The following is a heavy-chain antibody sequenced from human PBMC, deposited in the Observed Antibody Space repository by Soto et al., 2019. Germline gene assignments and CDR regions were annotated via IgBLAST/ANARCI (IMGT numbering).Heavy chain of an antibody. CDR1: GFTFSNAW. V-gene: IGHV3-15*07. D-gene: IGHD3-16*01. CDR2: IKSKTDGGTT. J-gene: IGHJ6*02. Sequence: PGGSLRLSCAASGFTFSNAWMNWVRQAPGKGLEWVGRIKSKTDGGTTDYAAPVKGRFTISRDDSKNTLYLQMNSLKTEDTAVNYCTTAYGMTYYYYYGMDVWGQGTTVTVSS. CDR3: TTAYGMTYYYYYGMDV.